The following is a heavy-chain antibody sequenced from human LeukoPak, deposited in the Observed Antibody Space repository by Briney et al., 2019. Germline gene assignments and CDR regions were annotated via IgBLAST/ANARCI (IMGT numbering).Heavy chain of an antibody. CDR2: INTNTGNP. Sequence: GASVKVSCKASGYTFTSYAMNWVRQAPGQGLEWMGWINTNTGNPTYAQGFTGRFVFSLDTSVSTAYLQISSLKAEDTAVYYCARAFNDIPYYDSSGYRGGLDYWGQGTLVTVSS. D-gene: IGHD3-22*01. CDR1: GYTFTSYA. V-gene: IGHV7-4-1*02. CDR3: ARAFNDIPYYDSSGYRGGLDY. J-gene: IGHJ4*02.